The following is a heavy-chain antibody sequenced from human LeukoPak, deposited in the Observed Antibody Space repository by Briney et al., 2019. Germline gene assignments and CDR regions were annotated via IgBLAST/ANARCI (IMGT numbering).Heavy chain of an antibody. Sequence: SETLSLTCAVSGGSISSGDYSWNWVRQPPGKGLEWIGYIHRSGSTYYNPSLKSRVSISGDRSKNQFSLRQTSVTAADTAVYYCARDRVEVTATAPPSYYYYGMDVWGQGTTVTVS. J-gene: IGHJ6*02. V-gene: IGHV4-30-2*01. CDR2: IHRSGST. CDR1: GGSISSGDYS. CDR3: ARDRVEVTATAPPSYYYYGMDV. D-gene: IGHD2-15*01.